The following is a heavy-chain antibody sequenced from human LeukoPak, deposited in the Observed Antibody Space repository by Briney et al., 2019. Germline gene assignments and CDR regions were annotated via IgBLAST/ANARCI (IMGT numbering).Heavy chain of an antibody. CDR2: IIPIFGTA. CDR3: AIWGSERYSDPAFDY. V-gene: IGHV1-69*13. Sequence: SVKVSCKASGGTFSSYAISWVRQAPGQGLEWMGGIIPIFGTANYAQKFQGRVTITADESTSTAYMELSSLRSEDTAVYYCAIWGSERYSDPAFDYWGQGTLVTVSS. D-gene: IGHD3-16*01. CDR1: GGTFSSYA. J-gene: IGHJ4*02.